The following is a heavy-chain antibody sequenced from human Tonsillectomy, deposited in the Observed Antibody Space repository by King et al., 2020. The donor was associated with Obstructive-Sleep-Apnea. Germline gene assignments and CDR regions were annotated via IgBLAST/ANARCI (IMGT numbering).Heavy chain of an antibody. CDR3: ARDDYGDNSRYFDY. CDR1: GGSISSSIYS. CDR2: IYYIGRP. D-gene: IGHD4-23*01. V-gene: IGHV4-39*07. Sequence: LQLQESGPGLVKPSETLSLTCTVSGGSISSSIYSWGWIRQPPGKGLEWIGSIYYIGRPYYNPSLKSRVTISLDTSKNQFSLKLSSVTAADTAVYYCARDDYGDNSRYFDYWGQGSLVTVSS. J-gene: IGHJ4*02.